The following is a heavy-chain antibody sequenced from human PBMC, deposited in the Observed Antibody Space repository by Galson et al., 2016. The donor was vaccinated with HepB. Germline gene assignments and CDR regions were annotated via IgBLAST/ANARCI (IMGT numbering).Heavy chain of an antibody. Sequence: SLRLSCAASGFTFSSYGMHWVRQAPGKGLEWVAVIWHDGSNKYYADSVKGRFTISRDNSKNTLYLQMNSLRAEDTAVYYCARDLLYCSGGSCYPNYYGMDVWGQGTTVTVSS. CDR3: ARDLLYCSGGSCYPNYYGMDV. CDR1: GFTFSSYG. D-gene: IGHD2-15*01. V-gene: IGHV3-33*01. CDR2: IWHDGSNK. J-gene: IGHJ6*02.